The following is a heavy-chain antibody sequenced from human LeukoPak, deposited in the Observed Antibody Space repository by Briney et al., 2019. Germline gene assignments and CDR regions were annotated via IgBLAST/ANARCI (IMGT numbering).Heavy chain of an antibody. V-gene: IGHV4-39*01. CDR1: GGSISSSSYY. CDR3: ASTVLLWLGDASDAFDI. Sequence: PSETLSLTCTVSGGSISSSSYYWGWIRQPPGKGLEWIGSIYYSGSTYYNPSLKSRVTISVDTSKNQFSLKLSSVTAADTAAYYCASTVLLWLGDASDAFDIWGQGTMVTVSS. J-gene: IGHJ3*02. D-gene: IGHD3-10*01. CDR2: IYYSGST.